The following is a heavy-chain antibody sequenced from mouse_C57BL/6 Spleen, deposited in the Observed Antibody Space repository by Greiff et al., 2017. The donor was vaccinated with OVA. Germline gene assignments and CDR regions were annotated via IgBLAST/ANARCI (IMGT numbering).Heavy chain of an antibody. CDR3: ARRGTTVVAAGAMDY. CDR2: IYPRDGST. J-gene: IGHJ4*01. D-gene: IGHD1-1*01. Sequence: QVQLQQSDAELVKPGASVKISCKVSGYTFTDHTIHWMQQRPEQGLEWIGYIYPRDGSTKYNEKFKGKATLTADKSSSTAFMQLNSLPSEDSAVYFCARRGTTVVAAGAMDYWGQGTSVTVSS. V-gene: IGHV1-78*01. CDR1: GYTFTDHT.